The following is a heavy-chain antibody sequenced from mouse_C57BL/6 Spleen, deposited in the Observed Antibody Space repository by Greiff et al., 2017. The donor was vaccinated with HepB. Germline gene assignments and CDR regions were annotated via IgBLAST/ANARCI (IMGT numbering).Heavy chain of an antibody. D-gene: IGHD2-10*01. V-gene: IGHV3-6*01. CDR1: GYSITSGYY. J-gene: IGHJ4*01. CDR2: ISYDGSN. CDR3: ATYYGHYYAMDY. Sequence: EVKLQESGPGLVKPSQSLSLTCSVTGYSITSGYYWNWIRQFPGNKLEWMGYISYDGSNNYNPSLKNRISITRDTSKNQFFLKLNSVTTEDTATYYCATYYGHYYAMDYWGQGTSVTVSS.